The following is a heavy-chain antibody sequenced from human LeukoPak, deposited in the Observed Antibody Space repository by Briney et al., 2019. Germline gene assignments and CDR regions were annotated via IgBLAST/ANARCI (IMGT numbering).Heavy chain of an antibody. J-gene: IGHJ4*02. CDR1: GYTFPNYW. CDR2: IYPGDSNT. Sequence: GESLKISCKGPGYTFPNYWIGWVRQNPRKGLEWMGIIYPGDSNTSYSPSFQGQVTISADKSISTAYLQWSSLKASDTAMYYCARFAYGSDYFPGHYWGQGTLVTVSS. CDR3: ARFAYGSDYFPGHY. D-gene: IGHD3-22*01. V-gene: IGHV5-51*01.